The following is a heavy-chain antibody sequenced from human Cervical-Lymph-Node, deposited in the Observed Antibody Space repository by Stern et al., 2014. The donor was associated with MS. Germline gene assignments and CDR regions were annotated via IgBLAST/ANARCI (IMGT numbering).Heavy chain of an antibody. CDR3: ARSPLTENLDY. J-gene: IGHJ4*02. CDR2: IWYGGSKE. Sequence: QVQLVQSGGGVVQPGRSLRLSCAASGFTFSNYNLHWVRQAPGKGLEWVAAVIWYGGSKEYYADSVKGRFTISRDNFNNALYLQMNSLRAEDTAVYYCARSPLTENLDYGGQGTLVTVSS. D-gene: IGHD1-20*01. CDR1: GFTFSNYN. V-gene: IGHV3-33*01.